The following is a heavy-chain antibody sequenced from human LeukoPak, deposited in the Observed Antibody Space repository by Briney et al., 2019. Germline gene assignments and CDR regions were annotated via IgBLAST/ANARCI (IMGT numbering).Heavy chain of an antibody. Sequence: GGSLRLSCAASGFTFSSYAMHWVRQAPGKGLKWVAVISYDGSNKYYADSVKGRFTISRDNSKNTLYLQMNSLRAEDTAVYYCARDIAEQQLVLPWFDPWGQGTLVTVSS. V-gene: IGHV3-30-3*01. CDR2: ISYDGSNK. D-gene: IGHD6-13*01. CDR3: ARDIAEQQLVLPWFDP. CDR1: GFTFSSYA. J-gene: IGHJ5*02.